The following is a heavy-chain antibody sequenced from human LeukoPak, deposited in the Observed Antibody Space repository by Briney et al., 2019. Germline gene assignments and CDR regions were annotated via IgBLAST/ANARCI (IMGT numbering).Heavy chain of an antibody. CDR3: AKDVCRYSSGCLSFDY. V-gene: IGHV3-23*01. CDR2: IGTSVSDT. D-gene: IGHD6-19*01. J-gene: IGHJ4*02. CDR1: GFTFSSNA. Sequence: GGSLRLSCAASGFTFSSNALSWVRQAPGKGLEWVSVIGTSVSDTYYADSVKGRFTISRDNSKNTVYLQLNSPRAEDTAVYYCAKDVCRYSSGCLSFDYWGQGTLVTVSS.